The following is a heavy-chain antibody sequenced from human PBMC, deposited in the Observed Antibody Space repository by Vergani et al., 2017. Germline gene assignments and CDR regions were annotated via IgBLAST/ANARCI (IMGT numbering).Heavy chain of an antibody. D-gene: IGHD2-2*01. V-gene: IGHV2-5*01. CDR3: VHRILRYCSSTSCYAGWFDP. J-gene: IGHJ5*02. Sequence: QITLKESGPTLVKPTQTLTLTCTFSGFSLSTSGVGVGWIRQPPGKALEWLALIYWNDDKRYSPSLKSRLTITKDTSKNQVVLTMTNMDPVDTATYYCVHRILRYCSSTSCYAGWFDPWGQGTLVTVSS. CDR1: GFSLSTSGVG. CDR2: IYWNDDK.